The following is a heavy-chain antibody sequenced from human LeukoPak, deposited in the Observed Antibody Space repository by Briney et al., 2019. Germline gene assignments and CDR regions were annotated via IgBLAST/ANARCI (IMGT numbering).Heavy chain of an antibody. V-gene: IGHV4-38-2*01. CDR2: TYHSGST. D-gene: IGHD2-15*01. CDR1: GYSISSGYY. Sequence: SETLSLTCAVSGYSISSGYYWGWIRQPPGKGLEWIGSTYHSGSTYYNPSLKSRVTISVDTSKNQFSLKLSSVTAADTAVYYCARLDSGGSWYSVGAFDIWGQGTMVTVSS. CDR3: ARLDSGGSWYSVGAFDI. J-gene: IGHJ3*02.